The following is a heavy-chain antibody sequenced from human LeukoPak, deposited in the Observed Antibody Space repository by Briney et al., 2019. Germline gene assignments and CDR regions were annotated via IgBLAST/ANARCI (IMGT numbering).Heavy chain of an antibody. CDR3: ARHRSIVGATGGFDI. J-gene: IGHJ3*02. Sequence: PSETLSLTCTVSGGSISSYYWSWIRQSPGKGLEWIGYIYYSGSTNYNPSLQSRVTISVDTSKNQFSLKLSSVTAADTAVSYCARHRSIVGATGGFDIWGQGTMVTVSS. CDR2: IYYSGST. D-gene: IGHD1-26*01. CDR1: GGSISSYY. V-gene: IGHV4-59*08.